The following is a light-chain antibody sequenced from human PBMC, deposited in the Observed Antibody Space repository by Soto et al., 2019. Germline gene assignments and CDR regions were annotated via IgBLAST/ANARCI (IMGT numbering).Light chain of an antibody. Sequence: DIVLTQSPDSLAVSLGERATINCKSSQNILLSSNNKNYLAWYQQKPGQPPKLLIYWASTRESGVPDRFSGGGAGTDLTLTISSLQAEDVAVYYCQQYYSTPTWTFGQGTKVDIK. V-gene: IGKV4-1*01. CDR1: QNILLSSNNKNY. CDR2: WAS. CDR3: QQYYSTPTWT. J-gene: IGKJ1*01.